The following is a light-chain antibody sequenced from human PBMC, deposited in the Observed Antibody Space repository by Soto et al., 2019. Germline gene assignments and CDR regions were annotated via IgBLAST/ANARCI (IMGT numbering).Light chain of an antibody. CDR3: CSYKSSSILYV. CDR1: SSDIGAYNY. J-gene: IGLJ1*01. CDR2: DVT. V-gene: IGLV2-14*03. Sequence: QSVLTQPASVSGSPGQSITISCTGTSSDIGAYNYVSWYQQHPGKAPKLIIYDVTNRPAGISSRFSASKSGNTASLTISVLQAEDEADYSCCSYKSSSILYVFGTGTKVTVL.